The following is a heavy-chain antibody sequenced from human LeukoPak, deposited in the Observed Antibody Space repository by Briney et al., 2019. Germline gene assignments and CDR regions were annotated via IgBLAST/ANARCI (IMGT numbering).Heavy chain of an antibody. Sequence: GGSLRLSCAASGFTFSSYGMHWVRQAPGKGLEWVGVISYDGTNKNYADSVKGRFTISRDNSKNTLYLQMNSLRAEDTAVYYCAKVGYITNWLYFDSWSQGTLVTVSS. CDR3: AKVGYITNWLYFDS. D-gene: IGHD6-13*01. CDR2: ISYDGTNK. V-gene: IGHV3-30*18. CDR1: GFTFSSYG. J-gene: IGHJ4*02.